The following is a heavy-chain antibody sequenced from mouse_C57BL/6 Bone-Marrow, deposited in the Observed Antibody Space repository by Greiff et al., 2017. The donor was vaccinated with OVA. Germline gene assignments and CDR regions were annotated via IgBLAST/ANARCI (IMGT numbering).Heavy chain of an antibody. D-gene: IGHD1-1*01. V-gene: IGHV3-6*01. CDR2: ISYDGSN. Sequence: EVKLLESGPGLVKPSQSLSLTCSVTGYSITSGYYWNWIRQFPGNKLEWMGYISYDGSNNYNPSLKNRISITRDTSKTQFFLKLNSVTTEDTATYYCARDHCGSRFDVWGTGTTVTVSS. CDR3: ARDHCGSRFDV. J-gene: IGHJ1*03. CDR1: GYSITSGYY.